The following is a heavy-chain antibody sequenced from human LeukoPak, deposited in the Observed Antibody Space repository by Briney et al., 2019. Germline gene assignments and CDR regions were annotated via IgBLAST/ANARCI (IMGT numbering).Heavy chain of an antibody. CDR1: GFPFSSYA. J-gene: IGHJ4*02. V-gene: IGHV3-64D*06. D-gene: IGHD6-19*01. CDR2: ISTNGGST. CDR3: MTHSSGWYNY. Sequence: GGSLRLSCSASGFPFSSYAIHWVRQAPGKGLEHVSAISTNGGSTYYADSVKGRFTISRDNSKNTLYLQMSSLRAEDTALYYCMTHSSGWYNYWGQGTLVTVSS.